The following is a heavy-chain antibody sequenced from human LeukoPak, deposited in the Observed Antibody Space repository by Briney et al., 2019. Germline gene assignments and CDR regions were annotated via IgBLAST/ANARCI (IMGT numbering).Heavy chain of an antibody. D-gene: IGHD3-10*01. Sequence: PGGSLRLSCAASGFTFSSYGMHWVRQAPGKGLEWVAVISYDGSNKYYADSVKGRFTISRDNSKNTLYLQMNSLRAEDTAVYYCARDHPYITMVRGVIPAFDYWGQGTLVTVSS. J-gene: IGHJ4*02. CDR3: ARDHPYITMVRGVIPAFDY. V-gene: IGHV3-30*03. CDR1: GFTFSSYG. CDR2: ISYDGSNK.